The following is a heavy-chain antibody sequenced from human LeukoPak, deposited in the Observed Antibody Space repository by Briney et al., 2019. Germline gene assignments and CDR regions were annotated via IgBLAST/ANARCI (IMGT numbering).Heavy chain of an antibody. V-gene: IGHV3-21*01. J-gene: IGHJ4*02. CDR2: ISSNSIYI. D-gene: IGHD5-12*01. Sequence: GGSLRLSCVASGFTFSSYSMNWVRQAPGMGLEWVSSISSNSIYIYHADSLKGRFTISGDNAKNSLYLQMNNLGAEDTAVYYCARSDSGIYDYWGQGSLVTVSS. CDR1: GFTFSSYS. CDR3: ARSDSGIYDY.